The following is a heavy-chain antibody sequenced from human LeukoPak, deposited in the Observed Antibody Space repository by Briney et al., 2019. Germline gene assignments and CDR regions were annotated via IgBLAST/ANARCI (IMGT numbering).Heavy chain of an antibody. CDR3: ARDLYDILTGSYYMDV. J-gene: IGHJ6*03. CDR1: GYAFDDYA. Sequence: ASVKVSCKASGYAFDDYAIHWVRQAPGQRFEWMGIINPSGGSTSYAQKFQGRVTMTRDMSTSTVYMELSSLRSEDTAVYYCARDLYDILTGSYYMDVWGKGTTVTVSS. D-gene: IGHD3-9*01. CDR2: INPSGGST. V-gene: IGHV1-46*02.